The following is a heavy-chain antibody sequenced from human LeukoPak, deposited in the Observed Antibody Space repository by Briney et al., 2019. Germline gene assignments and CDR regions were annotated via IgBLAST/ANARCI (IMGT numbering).Heavy chain of an antibody. Sequence: PSETLSLTCTVSGASISNYYWSWIRPPAGKGLEWIGRLYTSGSINFNPPLKSRITMSVDTSKNQFSLRLSSVTAADTAVYYCAGATWGSGYFDCWGQGTLVTVSS. CDR2: LYTSGSI. CDR1: GASISNYY. V-gene: IGHV4-4*07. CDR3: AGATWGSGYFDC. D-gene: IGHD7-27*01. J-gene: IGHJ4*02.